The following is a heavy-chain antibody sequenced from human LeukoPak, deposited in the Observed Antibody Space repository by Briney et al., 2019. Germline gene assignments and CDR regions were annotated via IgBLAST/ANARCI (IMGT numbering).Heavy chain of an antibody. D-gene: IGHD2/OR15-2a*01. J-gene: IGHJ4*02. CDR3: AKERSFGTWLGDY. V-gene: IGHV3-23*01. CDR1: GFTFSDHY. Sequence: GGSLRLSCAASGFTFSDHYMDWVRQAPGRGLEWVSAISGSGGGTYYADSVKGRFTISRDNSKNTLYLQMNSLRAEDTAVYYCAKERSFGTWLGDYWGQGALVTVSS. CDR2: ISGSGGGT.